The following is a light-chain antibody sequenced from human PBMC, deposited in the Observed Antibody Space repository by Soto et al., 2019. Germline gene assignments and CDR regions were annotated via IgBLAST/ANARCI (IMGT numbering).Light chain of an antibody. V-gene: IGKV1-39*01. J-gene: IGKJ4*01. CDR3: QQSYSTLIT. CDR2: GAT. Sequence: DIEMTQSPSSLSASVGDRVTITCRASQSISSFLNWYQQKRGKAPKLLIQGATALQSGVPLRFSGSGSGTDFSPTISSLQPEDFETYYCQQSYSTLITLGGGTKVDIK. CDR1: QSISSF.